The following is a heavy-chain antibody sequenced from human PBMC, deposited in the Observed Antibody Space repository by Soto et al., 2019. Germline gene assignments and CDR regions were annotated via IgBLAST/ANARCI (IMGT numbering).Heavy chain of an antibody. J-gene: IGHJ4*02. D-gene: IGHD2-15*01. CDR2: IWYDGSNK. V-gene: IGHV3-33*01. Sequence: QVQLVESGGGVVQPGRSLRLSCAASGFTFSSYGMHWVRQAPGKGLEWVAVIWYDGSNKYYADSVKGRFTISRDNSKNTLYLHMNSLIAEDTAVYYCARDGAGYCSGGRGYSSYFDYWGQGTLVTVSS. CDR3: ARDGAGYCSGGRGYSSYFDY. CDR1: GFTFSSYG.